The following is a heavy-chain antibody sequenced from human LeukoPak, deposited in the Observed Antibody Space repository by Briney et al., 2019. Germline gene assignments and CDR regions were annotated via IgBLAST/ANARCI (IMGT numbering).Heavy chain of an antibody. CDR1: GHTFTSYG. CDR2: NSAYNGNT. Sequence: ASVKVSCKASGHTFTSYGISWMRQAPGQGLEWMGWNSAYNGNTNYAQKLQGRVTITADKSTSTAYMELSSLRSEDTAVYYCARGYYGSGSYALDYWGQGTLVTVSS. J-gene: IGHJ4*02. V-gene: IGHV1-18*01. CDR3: ARGYYGSGSYALDY. D-gene: IGHD3-10*01.